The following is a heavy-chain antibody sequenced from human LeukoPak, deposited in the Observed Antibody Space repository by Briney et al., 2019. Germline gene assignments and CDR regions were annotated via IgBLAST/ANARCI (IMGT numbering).Heavy chain of an antibody. CDR3: ARRFSSSWFDY. D-gene: IGHD6-13*01. V-gene: IGHV3-7*01. CDR2: IKQDGSEQ. J-gene: IGHJ4*02. Sequence: PGGSLGLSCAASGFTFSSYWMSWVRQAPGKGLEWVANIKQDGSEQYYVDSVKGRFTISRDNAKNSLYLQMNSLRAEDTAVYYCARRFSSSWFDYWGQGTLVTVSS. CDR1: GFTFSSYW.